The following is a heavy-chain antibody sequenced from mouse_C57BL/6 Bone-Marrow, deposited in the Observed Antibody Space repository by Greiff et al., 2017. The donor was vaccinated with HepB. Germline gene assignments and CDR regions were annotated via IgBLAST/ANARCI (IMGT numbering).Heavy chain of an antibody. CDR2: IRNKANGYTT. J-gene: IGHJ4*01. CDR3: ARYKSPKPMDY. V-gene: IGHV7-3*01. CDR1: GFTFTDYY. Sequence: EVQLVESGGGLVQPGGSLSLSCAASGFTFTDYYMSWVRQPPGKALEWLGFIRNKANGYTTEYSASVKGRFTISRDNSQSILYLQMNALRAEDSATYYCARYKSPKPMDYWGQGTSVTVSS.